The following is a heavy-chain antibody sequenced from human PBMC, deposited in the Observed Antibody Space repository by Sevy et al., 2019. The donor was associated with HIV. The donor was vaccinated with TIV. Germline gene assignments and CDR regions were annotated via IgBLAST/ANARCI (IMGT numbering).Heavy chain of an antibody. CDR1: RFTFSDYA. CDR3: ARGGTYYGSGTFSASDY. CDR2: ISYDGDNR. Sequence: GGSLRLSCAASRFTFSDYALHWVRQAPDKGLELVAVISYDGDNRSYGDSVKGRFTISRDNSKNTLFLQMNSLRVEDTAVYYCARGGTYYGSGTFSASDYWGQGTLVTVSS. J-gene: IGHJ4*02. V-gene: IGHV3-30-3*01. D-gene: IGHD3-10*01.